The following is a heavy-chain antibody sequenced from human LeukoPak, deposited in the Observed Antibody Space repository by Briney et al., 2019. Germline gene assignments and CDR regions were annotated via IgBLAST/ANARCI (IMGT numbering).Heavy chain of an antibody. CDR3: ARETSQKGAHYMDV. CDR1: GFTFSHAW. V-gene: IGHV4-59*01. CDR2: IYYSGST. Sequence: GSLRLSCAASGFTFSHAWMSWIRQPPGKGLEWIGYIYYSGSTNYNPSLKSRVTISVHTSKNQFSLKLSSVTAADTAVYYCARETSQKGAHYMDVWGKGTTVTISS. D-gene: IGHD3-16*01. J-gene: IGHJ6*03.